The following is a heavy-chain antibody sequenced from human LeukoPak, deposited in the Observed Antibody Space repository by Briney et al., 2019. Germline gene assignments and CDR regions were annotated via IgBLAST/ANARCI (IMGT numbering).Heavy chain of an antibody. Sequence: PSETLSLTCTVSGGSISSSSYYWGWIRQPPGKGLEWIGSIYYSGSTYYNPSLKSRVTISVDTSKNQFSLKLSSVTAADTAVYYCASGIAARPVYYFDYWGQGTLVTVSS. V-gene: IGHV4-39*01. J-gene: IGHJ4*02. CDR2: IYYSGST. D-gene: IGHD6-6*01. CDR3: ASGIAARPVYYFDY. CDR1: GGSISSSSYY.